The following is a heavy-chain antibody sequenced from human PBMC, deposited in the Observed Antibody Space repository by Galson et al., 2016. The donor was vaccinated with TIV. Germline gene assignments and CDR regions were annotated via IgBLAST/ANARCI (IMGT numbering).Heavy chain of an antibody. D-gene: IGHD3-22*01. CDR2: ISGGGGST. CDR3: TKVPSIGFSYYYGLDV. CDR1: GFTFSIFA. J-gene: IGHJ6*02. V-gene: IGHV3-23*01. Sequence: SLRLSCAASGFTFSIFAMTWVRQAPGMGLEWVSAISGGGGSTYYADSVKGRFTISRDNSQNTLFLQMNSLRAADTAVYYWTKVPSIGFSYYYGLDVWGQGTTVTVSS.